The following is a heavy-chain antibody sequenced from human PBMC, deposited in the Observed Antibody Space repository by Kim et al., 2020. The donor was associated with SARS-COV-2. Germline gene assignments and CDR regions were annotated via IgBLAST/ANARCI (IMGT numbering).Heavy chain of an antibody. Sequence: GGSLRLSCAPSGFTFDDYAMHWVRQLPGKGLEWVSGINWNSGTIAYADSVKGRFTISRDNAKNSLYLQMNSLRVEDTAFYYCAKPLSGYDLLDAFDIWGQGTMVTVSS. CDR2: INWNSGTI. D-gene: IGHD5-12*01. CDR1: GFTFDDYA. J-gene: IGHJ3*02. CDR3: AKPLSGYDLLDAFDI. V-gene: IGHV3-9*01.